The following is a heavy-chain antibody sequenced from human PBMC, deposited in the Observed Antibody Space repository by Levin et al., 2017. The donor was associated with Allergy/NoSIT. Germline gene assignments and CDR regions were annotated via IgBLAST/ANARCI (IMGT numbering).Heavy chain of an antibody. CDR1: GYTFTSYD. D-gene: IGHD2-2*01. J-gene: IGHJ6*02. V-gene: IGHV1-8*01. CDR2: MNPNSGNT. Sequence: ASVKVSCKASGYTFTSYDINWVRQATGQGLEWMGWMNPNSGNTGYAQKFQGRVTMTRNTSISTAYMELSSLRSEDTAVYYCARVSRRVPAARYYYYGMDVWGQGTTVTVSS. CDR3: ARVSRRVPAARYYYYGMDV.